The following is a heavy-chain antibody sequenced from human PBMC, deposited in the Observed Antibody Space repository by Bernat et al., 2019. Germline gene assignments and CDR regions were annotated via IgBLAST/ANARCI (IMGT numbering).Heavy chain of an antibody. D-gene: IGHD3-22*01. V-gene: IGHV1-69*02. CDR2: IIPILGIA. CDR3: ARSVRDDSSGLFGY. J-gene: IGHJ4*02. Sequence: QVQLVQSGAEVKKPGSSVKVSCKASGGTFSSYTISWVRQAPGQGLEWMGRIIPILGIANYAQKFQGRVTITADKSTSTAFMELSSLRSEDTAVYYWARSVRDDSSGLFGYWGQGTLVTVSP. CDR1: GGTFSSYT.